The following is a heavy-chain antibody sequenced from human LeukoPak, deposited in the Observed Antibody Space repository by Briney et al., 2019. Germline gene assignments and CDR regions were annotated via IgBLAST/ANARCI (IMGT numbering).Heavy chain of an antibody. CDR1: GFTVSSNY. D-gene: IGHD3-22*01. CDR3: ARAPYYYDSSGYYYVGPFDY. J-gene: IGHJ4*02. Sequence: GGSLRLSCAASGFTVSSNYMSWVRQAPGKGLEWVSVIYSGGSTYYADSVKGRFTISRDNSKNTLYLQMNSLRAEDTAVYYCARAPYYYDSSGYYYVGPFDYWGQGTLVTVSS. CDR2: IYSGGST. V-gene: IGHV3-53*01.